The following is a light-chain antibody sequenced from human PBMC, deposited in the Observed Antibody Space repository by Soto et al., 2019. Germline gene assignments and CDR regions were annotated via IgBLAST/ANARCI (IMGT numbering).Light chain of an antibody. V-gene: IGKV3-20*01. CDR3: REYGSSRT. CDR1: QSVSRTY. Sequence: VLTQSPGTLSLSPGERATLSCRASQSVSRTYLAWYQQKPGQAPRLLIYDASSRATGIPDRFSGSGSGTDFALTISRLEPDDFAVYYCREYGSSRTFGQGTKVDIK. CDR2: DAS. J-gene: IGKJ1*01.